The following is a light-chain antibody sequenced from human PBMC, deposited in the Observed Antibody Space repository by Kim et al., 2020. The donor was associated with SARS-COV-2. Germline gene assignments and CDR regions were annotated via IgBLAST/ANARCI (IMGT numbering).Light chain of an antibody. CDR1: QSVYSGY. Sequence: EVVLTQSPGTLSLSPGERATLSCRASQSVYSGYFGWYQQKPGQAPRLLIYGASNRATGIPDRFSGSGSGTDFSLTISRLEPEDFAVYYCQQYTESPFTFGQGTKLEIK. V-gene: IGKV3-20*01. CDR3: QQYTESPFT. CDR2: GAS. J-gene: IGKJ2*01.